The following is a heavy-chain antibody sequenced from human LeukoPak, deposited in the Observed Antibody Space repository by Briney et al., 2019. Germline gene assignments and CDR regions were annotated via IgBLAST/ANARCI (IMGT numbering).Heavy chain of an antibody. CDR2: IIPMPGLA. V-gene: IGHV1-69*04. CDR3: ASCLWVWGSCDCDY. CDR1: GGTFSSYA. J-gene: IGHJ4*02. Sequence: SVNLSCTSSGGTFSSYAISWVRQAPGQGLEWMGGIIPMPGLANYAMKCQGRVTITAEKSMSTAYMELSSLESEDSAVDYSASCLWVWGSCDCDYWGQGTLVTVSS. D-gene: IGHD3-16*01.